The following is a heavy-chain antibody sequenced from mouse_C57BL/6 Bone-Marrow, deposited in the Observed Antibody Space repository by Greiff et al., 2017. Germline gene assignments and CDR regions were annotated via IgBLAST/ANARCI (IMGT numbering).Heavy chain of an antibody. V-gene: IGHV5-6*01. CDR2: ISSGGSYT. D-gene: IGHD3-2*02. Sequence: EVQLQESGGDLVKPGGSLKLSCAASGFTFSSYGMSWVRQSPDKRLEWVATISSGGSYTYYPDSVKGRFTISSDNAKNTLYLQMSSLKSEDTAMYYCARLDSAGYFDYWGQGTTLTVSS. CDR3: ARLDSAGYFDY. J-gene: IGHJ2*01. CDR1: GFTFSSYG.